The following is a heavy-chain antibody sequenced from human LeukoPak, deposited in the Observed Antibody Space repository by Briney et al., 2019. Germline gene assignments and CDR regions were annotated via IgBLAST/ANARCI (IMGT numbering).Heavy chain of an antibody. CDR1: GFTFSSYS. J-gene: IGHJ4*02. Sequence: SGGSLRLSCAASGFTFSSYSMNWVRQAPGKGLEWVSFVSGSSNYIYYADSVKGRFTISRDNAKNSLYLQMNRLRAEDTAVYYCARVGSTWSYFDYWGQGTLVTVSS. D-gene: IGHD6-13*01. CDR2: VSGSSNYI. CDR3: ARVGSTWSYFDY. V-gene: IGHV3-21*01.